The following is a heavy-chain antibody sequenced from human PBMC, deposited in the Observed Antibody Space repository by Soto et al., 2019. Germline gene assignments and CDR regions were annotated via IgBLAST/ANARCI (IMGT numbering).Heavy chain of an antibody. CDR2: VSPYSGNT. D-gene: IGHD3-10*01. V-gene: IGHV1-18*01. J-gene: IGHJ4*02. CDR1: GDTLTSHA. CDR3: AAGTFLGPWQY. Sequence: ASVKVSCKTSGDTLTSHAISWVRQAHGHGLEWLGWVSPYSGNTNYSPRVQGRVTLTTDTTTSTAYMEVRSLTSGDTAVYFCAAGTFLGPWQYWGQGTLVTVSS.